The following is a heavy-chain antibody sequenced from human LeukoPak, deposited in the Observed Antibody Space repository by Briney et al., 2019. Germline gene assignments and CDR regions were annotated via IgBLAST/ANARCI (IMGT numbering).Heavy chain of an antibody. CDR2: ISYDGSNK. CDR3: AKDHQITIFHFWATYYFDY. D-gene: IGHD3-9*01. V-gene: IGHV3-30-3*01. J-gene: IGHJ4*02. CDR1: GFTFSSYA. Sequence: GGSLRLSCAASGFTFSSYAMHWVRQAPGKGLEWVAVISYDGSNKYYADSVKGRFTISRDNSKNTLYLQMNSLRAEDTAVYYCAKDHQITIFHFWATYYFDYWGQGTLVTVSS.